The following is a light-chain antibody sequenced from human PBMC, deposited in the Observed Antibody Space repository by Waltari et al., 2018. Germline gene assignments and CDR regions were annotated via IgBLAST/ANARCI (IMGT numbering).Light chain of an antibody. J-gene: IGLJ2*01. CDR3: LLSYSGPRV. Sequence: QAVVTQEPSLTVSPGGTVTLTCGSSTGAVTSGHFPYWFQQKPGPAPRTLIYDTSNKHSWTPARFSGSLLGGKAALTLSGAQPEDEAEYYCLLSYSGPRVFGGGTKLTVL. CDR2: DTS. CDR1: TGAVTSGHF. V-gene: IGLV7-46*01.